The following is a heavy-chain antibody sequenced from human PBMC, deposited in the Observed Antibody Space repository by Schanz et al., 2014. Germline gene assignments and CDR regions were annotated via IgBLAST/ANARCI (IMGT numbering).Heavy chain of an antibody. D-gene: IGHD2-21*02. CDR1: GFTFSSHS. Sequence: EVQLAESGGGLVQPGGSLRLSCAASGFTFSSHSFNWVRQAPGKGLEWISYITYNGGTIYYADSVKGRFTISRDNAKNTLYLQMNSLRAEDTAVYYCVRERTNYGGNSYFFDHWGQGTLVTVSS. J-gene: IGHJ4*02. V-gene: IGHV3-48*04. CDR3: VRERTNYGGNSYFFDH. CDR2: ITYNGGTI.